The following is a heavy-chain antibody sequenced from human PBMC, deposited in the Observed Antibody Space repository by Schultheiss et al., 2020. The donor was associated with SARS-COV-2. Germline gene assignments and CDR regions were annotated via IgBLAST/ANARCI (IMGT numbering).Heavy chain of an antibody. V-gene: IGHV1-69*06. CDR3: AKTDCSDIGCKLMDV. J-gene: IGHJ6*02. D-gene: IGHD2-15*01. Sequence: KISCKASGGTFSSYAISWVRQAPGQGLEWMGGIIPIFGTANYAQKFQGRVTITADKSTSTAYMELSSLRSEDTAVYYCAKTDCSDIGCKLMDVWGQGTTVTVSS. CDR1: GGTFSSYA. CDR2: IIPIFGTA.